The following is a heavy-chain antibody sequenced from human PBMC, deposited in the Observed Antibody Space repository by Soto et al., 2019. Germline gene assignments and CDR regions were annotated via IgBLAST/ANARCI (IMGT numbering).Heavy chain of an antibody. CDR3: TTGSVEGV. CDR2: IKRNSDGGRT. J-gene: IGHJ6*02. D-gene: IGHD2-15*01. CDR1: GFTFYNSW. Sequence: EVQLVESGGGLVKPGGSLRLSCAASGFTFYNSWMNWVRQAPGKGLEWVGRIKRNSDGGRTDYAAPVKGRFTISRDDSEYMLYLQVNSLKTEDTAVYYCTTGSVEGVWGQGTTVSVSS. V-gene: IGHV3-15*07.